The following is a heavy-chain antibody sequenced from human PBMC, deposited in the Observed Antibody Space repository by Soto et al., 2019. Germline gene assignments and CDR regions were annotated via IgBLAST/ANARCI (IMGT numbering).Heavy chain of an antibody. V-gene: IGHV4-59*01. CDR1: GGSISSYY. CDR2: IYYSGST. Sequence: PSETLSLTCTVSGGSISSYYWSWIRQPPGKGLERIGYIYYSGSTNYNPSLKSRVTISVDTSKNQFSLKLSSVTAADTAVYYCARALTTGTYPHNWFDPWGQGTRVTVS. J-gene: IGHJ5*02. D-gene: IGHD1-1*01. CDR3: ARALTTGTYPHNWFDP.